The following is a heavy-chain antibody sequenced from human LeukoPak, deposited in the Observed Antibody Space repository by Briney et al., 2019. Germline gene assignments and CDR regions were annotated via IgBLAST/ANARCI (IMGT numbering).Heavy chain of an antibody. CDR1: GGTFSSYA. J-gene: IGHJ6*02. Sequence: AASVKVSCKASGGTFSSYAISWVRQAPGQGLGWMGGIIPIFGTANYAQKFQGRVTITADESTSTAYMELSSLRSEDTAVYYCALGAAAPKFNYYYYYGMDVWGQGTTVTVSS. V-gene: IGHV1-69*13. D-gene: IGHD2-2*01. CDR3: ALGAAAPKFNYYYYYGMDV. CDR2: IIPIFGTA.